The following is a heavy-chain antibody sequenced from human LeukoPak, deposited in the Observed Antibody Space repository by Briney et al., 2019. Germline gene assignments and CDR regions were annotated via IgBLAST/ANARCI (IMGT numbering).Heavy chain of an antibody. V-gene: IGHV4-30-2*01. CDR1: GGSISSGGYY. D-gene: IGHD6-13*01. Sequence: SQTLSLTCTVSGGSISSGGYYWSWIRQPPGKGLEWIGYIYHSGSTYYNPSLKSRVTISVDRSKNQFSLKLSSVTAADTAVYYCARSWFGYSSSYTSHPWGQGTLVTVSS. J-gene: IGHJ5*02. CDR3: ARSWFGYSSSYTSHP. CDR2: IYHSGST.